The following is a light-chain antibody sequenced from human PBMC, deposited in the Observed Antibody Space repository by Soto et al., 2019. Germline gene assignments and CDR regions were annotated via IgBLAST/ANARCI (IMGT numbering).Light chain of an antibody. Sequence: DIQMTQSPPSLSASVGDRVTITCQASHDIGNSLNWYQAKPGQAPRLVIYDAYNLETGVPSTFSGSGYGTLFTFTISGLRTEDIATYYCQKSDHLPLFGPGTKVDIX. V-gene: IGKV1-33*01. CDR3: QKSDHLPL. J-gene: IGKJ3*01. CDR1: HDIGNS. CDR2: DAY.